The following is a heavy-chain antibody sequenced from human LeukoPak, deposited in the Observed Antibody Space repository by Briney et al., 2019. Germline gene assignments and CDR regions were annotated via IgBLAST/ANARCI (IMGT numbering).Heavy chain of an antibody. Sequence: GGSLRLSCAASGFTFSSYSMKWVRQAPGKGLEWVSSISSSSSYIYYADSVKGRFTISRDNAKNSLYLQMNSLRAEDTAVYYCARDYCSGGSCYRNDAFDIWGQGTMVTVSS. CDR3: ARDYCSGGSCYRNDAFDI. V-gene: IGHV3-21*01. J-gene: IGHJ3*02. D-gene: IGHD2-15*01. CDR1: GFTFSSYS. CDR2: ISSSSSYI.